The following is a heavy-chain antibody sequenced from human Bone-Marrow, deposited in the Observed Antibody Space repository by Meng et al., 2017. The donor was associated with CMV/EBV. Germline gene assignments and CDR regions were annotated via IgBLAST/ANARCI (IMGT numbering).Heavy chain of an antibody. Sequence: SETLSLTCTVSGGSISSSSYYWGWIRQPPGKGLEWIGSIYYSGSTYYNPSLKSRVTISVDTSKNQFSLKLSSVTAADTAVYYCARPSADFWSGYYSYYFDYWGQGTLVTVSS. CDR1: GGSISSSSYY. D-gene: IGHD3-3*01. V-gene: IGHV4-39*01. CDR3: ARPSADFWSGYYSYYFDY. J-gene: IGHJ4*02. CDR2: IYYSGST.